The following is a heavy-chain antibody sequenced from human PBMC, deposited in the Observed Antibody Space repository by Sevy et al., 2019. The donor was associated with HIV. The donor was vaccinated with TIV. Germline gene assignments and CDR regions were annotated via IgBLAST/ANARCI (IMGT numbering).Heavy chain of an antibody. CDR1: GFTFSNYS. CDR3: QRAGEIANISQFDY. CDR2: ISNSSSII. J-gene: IGHJ4*02. V-gene: IGHV3-48*01. Sequence: GGSLRLSCAASGFTFSNYSMNWVRQAPGKGLEWISHISNSSSIIYYADSVKGRFTISRDNATKSLYLQMNSLRVEDTAMYYRQRAGEIANISQFDYWGQGTMVTVSS. D-gene: IGHD3-16*01.